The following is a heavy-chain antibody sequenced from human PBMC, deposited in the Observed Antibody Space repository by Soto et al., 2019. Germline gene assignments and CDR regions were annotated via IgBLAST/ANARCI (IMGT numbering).Heavy chain of an antibody. J-gene: IGHJ6*02. CDR3: ARGVVGEQLVPVYYYYGMDV. CDR1: GFTFSSYA. CDR2: ISYDGSNK. D-gene: IGHD6-6*01. Sequence: GGSLRLSCAASGFTFSSYAMHWVRQAPGKGLEWVAVISYDGSNKYYADSVKGRFTISRDNSKNTLYLQMNSLRAEDTAVYYCARGVVGEQLVPVYYYYGMDVWGQGTTVTVSS. V-gene: IGHV3-30-3*01.